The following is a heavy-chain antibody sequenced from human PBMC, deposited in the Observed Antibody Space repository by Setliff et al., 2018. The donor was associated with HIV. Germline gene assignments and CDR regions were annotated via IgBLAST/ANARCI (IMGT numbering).Heavy chain of an antibody. Sequence: ASVKVSCKVSGYTLSELTMHWVRQAPGKGLEWMGRFDPEDGDTLYAQRSQGRVIMTEDSSTDTAYMELSSLTSDDTAVYYCATAKEHWLSEGGFDYWGQGTLVTVSS. V-gene: IGHV1-24*01. CDR1: GYTLSELT. CDR3: ATAKEHWLSEGGFDY. CDR2: FDPEDGDT. D-gene: IGHD6-19*01. J-gene: IGHJ4*02.